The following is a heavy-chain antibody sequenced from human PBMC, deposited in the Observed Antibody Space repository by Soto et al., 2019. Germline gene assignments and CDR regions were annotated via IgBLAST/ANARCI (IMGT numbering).Heavy chain of an antibody. D-gene: IGHD2-2*01. V-gene: IGHV3-23*01. CDR2: ISSSGDST. CDR3: AKNGYCSGTNCYAPFGP. CDR1: GFTFSTYA. Sequence: EAQLLESGGGLVQPGGSLRLSCAASGFTFSTYAMSWVRQAPGKGLDWVSSISSSGDSTKYADSVKGRFTISRDNSKNTLYLQMKNLRAAETAISDSAKNGYCSGTNCYAPFGPWGQGTLVTVSS. J-gene: IGHJ5*02.